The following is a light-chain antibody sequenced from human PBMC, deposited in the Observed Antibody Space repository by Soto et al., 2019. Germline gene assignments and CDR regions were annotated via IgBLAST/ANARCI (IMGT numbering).Light chain of an antibody. J-gene: IGLJ1*01. CDR1: SSNIGAGYH. Sequence: QSVLTQPPSASGTPGQRVTISCSGSSSNIGAGYHVHWYQQLPGTAPKPLIYTNRYRPSGVPDRFSGSRSGTSASLAITGLQAEDEADYYCQSYDSSLGYVFGTGTKVTVL. V-gene: IGLV1-40*01. CDR3: QSYDSSLGYV. CDR2: TNR.